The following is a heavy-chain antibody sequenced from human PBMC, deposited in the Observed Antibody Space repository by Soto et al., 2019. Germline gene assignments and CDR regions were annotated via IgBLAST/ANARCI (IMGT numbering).Heavy chain of an antibody. J-gene: IGHJ4*02. D-gene: IGHD2-15*01. V-gene: IGHV5-51*01. CDR3: ASSVVVPSTMNYFDY. CDR1: GYSLSNYW. Sequence: GESLKISCKGSGYSLSNYWIAWVRQMPGKGLEWMGIIFPADSDTKYSPSFQGQVTISADKFISTAYLQWSSLKASDTAMYYCASSVVVPSTMNYFDYWGQGSLVTVSS. CDR2: IFPADSDT.